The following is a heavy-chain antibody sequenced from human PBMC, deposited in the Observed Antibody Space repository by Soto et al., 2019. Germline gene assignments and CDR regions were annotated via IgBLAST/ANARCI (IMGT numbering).Heavy chain of an antibody. Sequence: PGGSLRLSCAASGFTFSSYWMSWVRQAPGKGLEWVAHTRQDGGQEYYVDSVKGRFTISRDNAKNSLYLQMNSLRVEDTAVYYCARYPNPTVAGLPFDLWGPGTLVTVSS. CDR1: GFTFSSYW. J-gene: IGHJ4*02. CDR2: TRQDGGQE. CDR3: ARYPNPTVAGLPFDL. V-gene: IGHV3-7*03. D-gene: IGHD6-19*01.